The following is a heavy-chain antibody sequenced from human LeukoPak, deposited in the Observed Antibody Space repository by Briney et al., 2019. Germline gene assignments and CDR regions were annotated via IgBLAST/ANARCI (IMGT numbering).Heavy chain of an antibody. CDR2: ISGSGGST. CDR1: GFTFSSYA. D-gene: IGHD6-19*01. V-gene: IGHV3-23*01. CDR3: AKLGSSGWPYGDAFDI. Sequence: GGSLRLSCAASGFTFSSYAMSWVRQAPGKGLEWVSAISGSGGSTYYADSVKGRFTISRDNSKNTLYLQMNSLRAEDTAVYYCAKLGSSGWPYGDAFDIWGQGTMVTASS. J-gene: IGHJ3*02.